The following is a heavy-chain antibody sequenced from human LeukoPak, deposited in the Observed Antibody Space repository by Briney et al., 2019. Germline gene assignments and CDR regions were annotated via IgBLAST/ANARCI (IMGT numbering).Heavy chain of an antibody. CDR3: ARGPVEELLHNWFDP. CDR1: GGSISSRSYY. D-gene: IGHD2-15*01. J-gene: IGHJ5*02. CDR2: VYYRGST. V-gene: IGHV4-39*01. Sequence: PSETLSLTCTVSGGSISSRSYYWGWIRQPPGKGLEWIGTVYYRGSTYYSPSLKNRVTISVDTSKNQFSLKLSSVTAADTAVYYCARGPVEELLHNWFDPWGQGTLVTVS.